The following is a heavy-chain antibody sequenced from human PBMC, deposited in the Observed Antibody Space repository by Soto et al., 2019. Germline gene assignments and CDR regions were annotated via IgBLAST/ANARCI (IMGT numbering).Heavy chain of an antibody. CDR1: GFTFSSYW. Sequence: EVQLVESGGGLVQPGGSLRLSCAASGFTFSSYWMSWVRQAPGKGLEWVANIKQDGSEKYYVDSVKGRFTISRDNAKNSLYLQMNRLRAEDTAVYYCARARRLCWFDPWGQGTLVTVSS. D-gene: IGHD2-21*02. CDR2: IKQDGSEK. V-gene: IGHV3-7*03. CDR3: ARARRLCWFDP. J-gene: IGHJ5*02.